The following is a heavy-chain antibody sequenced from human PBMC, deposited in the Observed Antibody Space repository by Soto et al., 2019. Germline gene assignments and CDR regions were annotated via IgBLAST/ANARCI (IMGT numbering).Heavy chain of an antibody. Sequence: GASVKVSCKASGYNFINYAIHWVRQAPGQSLEWMGWINAGNRNTKSSQKFQGRVTITRDTSASIVYMELSSLTAEDTAVYYCARGYSYGWYDAADAFDIWGQGTMVTVS. V-gene: IGHV1-3*01. CDR1: GYNFINYA. CDR2: INAGNRNT. J-gene: IGHJ3*02. D-gene: IGHD6-19*01. CDR3: ARGYSYGWYDAADAFDI.